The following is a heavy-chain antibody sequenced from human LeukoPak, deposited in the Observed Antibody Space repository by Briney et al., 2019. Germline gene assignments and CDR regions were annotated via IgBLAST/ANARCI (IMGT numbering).Heavy chain of an antibody. CDR2: IKQDGSEK. Sequence: GESLKISCAASGFTFSSYWMSWVRQAPGKGPEWVANIKQDGSEKYYVDSVKGRFTISRDNAKNSLYLQMNSLRAEDTAVYYCARDPAYYDSSGYFGYWGQGTLVTVSS. J-gene: IGHJ4*02. D-gene: IGHD3-22*01. CDR3: ARDPAYYDSSGYFGY. V-gene: IGHV3-7*01. CDR1: GFTFSSYW.